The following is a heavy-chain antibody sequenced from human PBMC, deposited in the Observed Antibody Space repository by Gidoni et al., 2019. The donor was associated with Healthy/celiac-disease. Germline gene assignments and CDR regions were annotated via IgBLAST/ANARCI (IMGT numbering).Heavy chain of an antibody. V-gene: IGHV4-59*01. Sequence: QVQLQESGPGLVKPSETLSLTCTVSGGSISSYYWSWIRQPPGKGLEWIGYIYYSGSTNYNPSLKSRVTISVDTSKNQFSLKLSSVTAADTAVYYCARETHEWLRLSYFDYWGQGTLVTVSS. CDR2: IYYSGST. CDR3: ARETHEWLRLSYFDY. J-gene: IGHJ4*02. D-gene: IGHD5-12*01. CDR1: GGSISSYY.